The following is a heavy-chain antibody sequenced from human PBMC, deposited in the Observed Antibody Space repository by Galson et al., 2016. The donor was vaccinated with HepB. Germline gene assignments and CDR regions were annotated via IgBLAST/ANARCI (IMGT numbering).Heavy chain of an antibody. D-gene: IGHD5-12*01. Sequence: SLRLSCAASGFTFSYIWMSWVRQAPGKGLEWVANIYQDGSEKYYVDSVKGRFTISRDNARNSLYLQMNSLRVEDTAVYYCVAWPLSSNVWGQGTLVTVAS. CDR1: GFTFSYIW. J-gene: IGHJ4*02. CDR2: IYQDGSEK. V-gene: IGHV3-7*03. CDR3: VAWPLSSNV.